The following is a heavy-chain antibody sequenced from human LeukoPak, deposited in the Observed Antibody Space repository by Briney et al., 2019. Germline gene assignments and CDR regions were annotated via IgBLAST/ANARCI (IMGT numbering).Heavy chain of an antibody. Sequence: PGGSLRLSCAASGFTFSDYYMSWIRQAPGKGLEWASYISSSGSTIYYADSVKGRFTISRDNAKNSLYLQMNSLRAEDTAVYYCARDPVDTALDGDFDYWGQGTLVTVSS. CDR1: GFTFSDYY. J-gene: IGHJ4*02. V-gene: IGHV3-11*01. CDR3: ARDPVDTALDGDFDY. CDR2: ISSSGSTI. D-gene: IGHD5-18*01.